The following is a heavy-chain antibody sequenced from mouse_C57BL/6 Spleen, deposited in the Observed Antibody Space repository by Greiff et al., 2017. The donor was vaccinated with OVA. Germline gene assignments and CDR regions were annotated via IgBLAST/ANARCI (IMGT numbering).Heavy chain of an antibody. D-gene: IGHD2-5*01. CDR2: ISSGGSYT. V-gene: IGHV5-6*01. J-gene: IGHJ3*01. CDR3: ARHSNPAWFAY. CDR1: GFTFSSYG. Sequence: EVQGVESGGDLVKPGGSLKLSCAASGFTFSSYGMSWVRQTPDKRLEWVATISSGGSYTYYPDSVKGRFTISRDNAKNTLYLQMSSLKSEDTAMYYCARHSNPAWFAYWGQGTLVTVSA.